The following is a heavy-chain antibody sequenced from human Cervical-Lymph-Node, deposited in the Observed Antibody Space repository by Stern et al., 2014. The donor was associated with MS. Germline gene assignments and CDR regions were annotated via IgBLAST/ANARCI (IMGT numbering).Heavy chain of an antibody. V-gene: IGHV1-18*01. CDR2: ISTYNGKT. Sequence: VQLVESGPEVKKPGASVTVSCKASGYKFNSYGINWVRQAPGQGLEWMGRISTYNGKTDYAQKIQGRVTMTTDTSKGTAYMELRSLRSDDTAVYYCARTNPLRFGNFHGIDVWGQGTTVIVSS. D-gene: IGHD3-3*01. CDR1: GYKFNSYG. CDR3: ARTNPLRFGNFHGIDV. J-gene: IGHJ6*02.